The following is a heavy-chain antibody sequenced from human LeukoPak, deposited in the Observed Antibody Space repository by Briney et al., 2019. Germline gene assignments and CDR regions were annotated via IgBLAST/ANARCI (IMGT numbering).Heavy chain of an antibody. CDR1: GGSISSSSYY. D-gene: IGHD4-11*01. CDR2: IYYSGST. Sequence: SETLSLTCTVSGGSISSSSYYWGWIRQPPGKGLEWIGSIYYSGSTYYNPSLKSRVTISVDTSKDQFSLKLSSVTAADTAVYYCARLTVTLFDYWGQGTLVTVSS. CDR3: ARLTVTLFDY. J-gene: IGHJ4*02. V-gene: IGHV4-39*01.